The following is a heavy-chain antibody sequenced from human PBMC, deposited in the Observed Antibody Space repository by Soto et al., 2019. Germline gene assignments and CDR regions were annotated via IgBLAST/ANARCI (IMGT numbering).Heavy chain of an antibody. Sequence: QITLKESGPPLVKPTQTLTLTCSFSGFSLSTSGVGVGWIRQPPGKALEWLALIYWDDDKRYSPSLERRLTITRDTSKNQVVLTMTNMNPVDTATYYCARRRRAAGGYYFDYWGQGALITVSS. J-gene: IGHJ4*02. CDR1: GFSLSTSGVG. CDR2: IYWDDDK. V-gene: IGHV2-5*02. D-gene: IGHD6-13*01. CDR3: ARRRRAAGGYYFDY.